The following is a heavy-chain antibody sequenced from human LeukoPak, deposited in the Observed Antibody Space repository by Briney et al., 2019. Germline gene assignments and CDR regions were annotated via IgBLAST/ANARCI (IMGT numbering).Heavy chain of an antibody. CDR3: ARCITIFGVVLPLFDY. Sequence: TGGSLRLSCAASGFTFSSYSMNWVRQAPGKGLEWVSYISSSSSTIYYADSVKGRFTISRDNAKNSLYLQMNSLRAEDTAVYYCARCITIFGVVLPLFDYWGQGTLVTVSS. D-gene: IGHD3-3*01. V-gene: IGHV3-48*01. CDR1: GFTFSSYS. CDR2: ISSSSSTI. J-gene: IGHJ4*02.